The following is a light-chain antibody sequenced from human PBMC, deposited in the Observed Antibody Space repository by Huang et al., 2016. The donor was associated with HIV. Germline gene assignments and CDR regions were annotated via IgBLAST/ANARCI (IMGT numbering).Light chain of an antibody. CDR1: QTMNNY. Sequence: DIQMTQSPSSLSASVGGRVTITCRSSQTMNNYLNWYQLKPGKAPKFLISGASTLQNGVPSRFSGSGSGTAFTLTISNLQPEDIASYFCQQSYNAPRTFGQGTNLEMK. V-gene: IGKV1-39*01. J-gene: IGKJ2*01. CDR2: GAS. CDR3: QQSYNAPRT.